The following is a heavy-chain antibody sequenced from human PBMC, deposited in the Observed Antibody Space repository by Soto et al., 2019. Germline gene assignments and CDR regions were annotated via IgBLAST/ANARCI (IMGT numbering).Heavy chain of an antibody. J-gene: IGHJ6*02. V-gene: IGHV1-69*13. Sequence: SVKVSCKASGGTFSSYAISWVRQAPGQGLEWMGGIIPIFGTANYAQKFQGRVTITADESTSTAYMELSSLRSEDTAVYYCARFPYYSSGYFLPPAYYYYYGMDVWGQGTTVTVSS. CDR3: ARFPYYSSGYFLPPAYYYYYGMDV. D-gene: IGHD3-22*01. CDR1: GGTFSSYA. CDR2: IIPIFGTA.